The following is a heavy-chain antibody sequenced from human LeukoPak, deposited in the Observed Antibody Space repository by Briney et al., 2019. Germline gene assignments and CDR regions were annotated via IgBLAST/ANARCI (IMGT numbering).Heavy chain of an antibody. V-gene: IGHV4-59*01. D-gene: IGHD3-10*01. J-gene: IGHJ4*02. CDR2: IYSSGNT. CDR3: ARVGTYGSGSYLSWLDY. Sequence: SETLSLTCTVSGGSISSYYWSWIRQPPGRGLEWIGYIYSSGNTIYNPSLKSRVTISVDSSKNQFSLKLSSVTAADTAVYYCARVGTYGSGSYLSWLDYWGQGTLVTVSS. CDR1: GGSISSYY.